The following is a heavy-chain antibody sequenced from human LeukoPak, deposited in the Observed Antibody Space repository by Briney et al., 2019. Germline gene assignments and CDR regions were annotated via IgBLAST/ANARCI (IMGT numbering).Heavy chain of an antibody. CDR2: IYPSGST. CDR1: GGSISSGSYY. V-gene: IGHV4-61*02. J-gene: IGHJ4*02. CDR3: ARASPSLPFDY. D-gene: IGHD6-6*01. Sequence: PSQTLSLTCTVSGGSISSGSYYWSWIRQPGGKGLEWIGRIYPSGSTNSTPSLKSRVTISVDTSKNQFSLKLSSVTAADTAVYYCARASPSLPFDYWGQGTLVTVSS.